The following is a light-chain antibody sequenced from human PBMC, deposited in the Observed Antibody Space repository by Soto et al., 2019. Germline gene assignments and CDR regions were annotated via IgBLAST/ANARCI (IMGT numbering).Light chain of an antibody. J-gene: IGLJ1*01. CDR3: SSYAGTHVV. Sequence: QSVLTQPPSASGSLGQSVAISCTGASSDVGAYNYVSWYQQPPGRAPKLMIYDVTKRPSGVPDRFSGSKSGNTASLTVSGLQAEDEADYFCSSYAGTHVVFGTGTRSPS. V-gene: IGLV2-8*01. CDR1: SSDVGAYNY. CDR2: DVT.